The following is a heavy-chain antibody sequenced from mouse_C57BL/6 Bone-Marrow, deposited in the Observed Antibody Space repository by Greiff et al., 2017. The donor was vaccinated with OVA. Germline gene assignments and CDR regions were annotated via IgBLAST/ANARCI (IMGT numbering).Heavy chain of an antibody. Sequence: LQESGPELVKPGASVKISCKASGYSFTDYNMNWVKQSNGKSLEWIGVINPNYGTTSYNQKFKGKATLTVDQSSSTAYMQLNSLTSEDSAVYYCAREGYYGSSWAMDYWGQGTSVTVSS. CDR2: INPNYGTT. CDR1: GYSFTDYN. J-gene: IGHJ4*01. V-gene: IGHV1-39*01. D-gene: IGHD1-1*01. CDR3: AREGYYGSSWAMDY.